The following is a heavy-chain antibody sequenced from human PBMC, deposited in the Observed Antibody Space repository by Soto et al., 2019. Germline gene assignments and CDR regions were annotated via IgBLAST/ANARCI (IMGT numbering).Heavy chain of an antibody. V-gene: IGHV4-30-2*01. CDR1: GGSISSGGYS. Sequence: QLQLQEFGSGLVKPSQTLSLTCAVSGGSISSGGYSWSWIRQPPGKGLEWIGYIYHSGSTYYNPSLTSRVTISVDRSKNQFSLKLSSVTAADTAVYYCARVPDRWGQGTLVTVSS. CDR2: IYHSGST. J-gene: IGHJ5*02. CDR3: ARVPDR. D-gene: IGHD2-2*01.